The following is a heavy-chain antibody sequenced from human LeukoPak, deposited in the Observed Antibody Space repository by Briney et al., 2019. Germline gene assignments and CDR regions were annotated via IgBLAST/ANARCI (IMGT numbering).Heavy chain of an antibody. J-gene: IGHJ3*02. CDR3: AGGYTSGWYVAFDI. Sequence: GRSLRLSCAASGFTFSSYGMHWVRQAPGKGLEWVAVISSDGSNKYYADSVKGRFTISRDNSKNTLYLQTNSLRAEDTAVYYCAGGYTSGWYVAFDIWGQGTMVTVSS. CDR1: GFTFSSYG. CDR2: ISSDGSNK. D-gene: IGHD6-19*01. V-gene: IGHV3-30*03.